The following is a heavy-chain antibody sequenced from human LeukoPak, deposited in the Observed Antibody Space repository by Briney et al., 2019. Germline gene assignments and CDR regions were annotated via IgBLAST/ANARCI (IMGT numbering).Heavy chain of an antibody. CDR1: GGSISSSSYY. CDR3: ARVWYSGSYPVDY. D-gene: IGHD1-26*01. Sequence: LSLTCTVSGGSISSSSYYWGWIRQAPGKGLEWVSYISSSDSTIYYADSVKGRFTISRDNAKNSLYRQMNSLRAEDTAVYYCARVWYSGSYPVDYWGQGTLVTVSS. CDR2: ISSSDSTI. J-gene: IGHJ4*02. V-gene: IGHV3-11*04.